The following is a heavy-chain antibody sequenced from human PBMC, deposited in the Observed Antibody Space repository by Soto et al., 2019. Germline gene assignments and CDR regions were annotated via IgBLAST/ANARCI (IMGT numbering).Heavy chain of an antibody. Sequence: QVQLVESGGGVVQPGRSLRLSCAASGFTFSSYAMHWVRQAPGKGLEWVAVIWYDGSNENYADSVKGRFTISRDNSKNTLYLKMNSLRAEDTAVYYCARDGIEYSGYDIDHWGQGTLVTVSS. D-gene: IGHD5-12*01. J-gene: IGHJ4*02. CDR3: ARDGIEYSGYDIDH. CDR1: GFTFSSYA. CDR2: IWYDGSNE. V-gene: IGHV3-33*01.